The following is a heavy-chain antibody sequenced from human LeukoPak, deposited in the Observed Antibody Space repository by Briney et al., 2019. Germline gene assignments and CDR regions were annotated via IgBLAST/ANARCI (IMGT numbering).Heavy chain of an antibody. CDR2: INPKSGGT. CDR1: VYRFTGYF. V-gene: IGHV1-2*02. J-gene: IGHJ5*02. CDR3: ARDQMSSSGRGIRFYWLDP. Sequence: ASVTVSCKSSVYRFTGYFIHWVRQAPGQGLEWMGWINPKSGGTKSAQKFQGRVTITRHTSTSTIYMDLHTLTSDDTAIYYCARDQMSSSGRGIRFYWLDPWGQGTPLTVSS. D-gene: IGHD3-10*01.